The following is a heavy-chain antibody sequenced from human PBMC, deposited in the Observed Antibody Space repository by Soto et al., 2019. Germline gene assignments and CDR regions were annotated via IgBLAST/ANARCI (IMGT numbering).Heavy chain of an antibody. D-gene: IGHD6-6*01. CDR2: IYYSGST. Sequence: SETLSLTCTVSGGSISSGGYYWSWIRQHPGKGLGWIGYIYYSGSTYYNPSLKSRVTISVDTSKNQFSLKLSSVTAADTAVYYCARGGSSSGRRYKFDPWGQGTLVTVSS. J-gene: IGHJ5*02. V-gene: IGHV4-31*03. CDR1: GGSISSGGYY. CDR3: ARGGSSSGRRYKFDP.